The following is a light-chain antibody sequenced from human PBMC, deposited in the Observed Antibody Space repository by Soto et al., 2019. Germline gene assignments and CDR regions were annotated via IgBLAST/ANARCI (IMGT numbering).Light chain of an antibody. J-gene: IGLJ2*01. Sequence: QSVLTQPPSASWSPGQSVTISCTGTSSDVGGYNYVSWYQQHPGKAPKLMIYEVSKRPSGVPDRFSGSKSGNTASLTVSGLQAEDEADYYCSSYAGSNNFVFGGGTKLTVL. CDR1: SSDVGGYNY. V-gene: IGLV2-8*01. CDR3: SSYAGSNNFV. CDR2: EVS.